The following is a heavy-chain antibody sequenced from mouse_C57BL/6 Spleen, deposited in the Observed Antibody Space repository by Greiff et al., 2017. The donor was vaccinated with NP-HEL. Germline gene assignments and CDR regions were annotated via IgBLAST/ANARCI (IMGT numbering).Heavy chain of an antibody. V-gene: IGHV1-20*01. CDR1: GYSFTGYF. CDR2: INPYNGDT. Sequence: EVQLQQSGPELVKPGDSVKISCKASGYSFTGYFMNWVMQSHGKSLEWIGRINPYNGDTFYNQKFKGKATLTVDKSSSTAHMELRSLTSEDSAVYYCARCDDYDGYYYAMDYWGQGTSVTVSS. J-gene: IGHJ4*01. CDR3: ARCDDYDGYYYAMDY. D-gene: IGHD2-4*01.